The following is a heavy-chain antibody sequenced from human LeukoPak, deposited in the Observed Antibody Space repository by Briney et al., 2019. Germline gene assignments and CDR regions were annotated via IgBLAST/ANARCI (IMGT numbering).Heavy chain of an antibody. J-gene: IGHJ4*02. D-gene: IGHD7-27*01. CDR1: GFTFSTYW. CDR2: IKYDGSEK. CDR3: VRESFSRGDFN. V-gene: IGHV3-7*01. Sequence: AGGSLRLSCAASGFTFSTYWMTWVRQAPGKGLEWVATIKYDGSEKFHVDSVRGRFTISRDNAKNSLYLQMNSLTAEDTAVYYCVRESFSRGDFNWGQGTLVSVSS.